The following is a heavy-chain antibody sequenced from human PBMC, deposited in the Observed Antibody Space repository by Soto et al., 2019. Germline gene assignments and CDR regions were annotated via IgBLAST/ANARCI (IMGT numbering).Heavy chain of an antibody. V-gene: IGHV1-69*06. CDR2: IIPIFGTA. CDR3: ARNDYVWGSYRLFDP. Sequence: ASVNVSCKASGGTFSSYAISWVRQAPGQGLEWMGGIIPIFGTANYAQKFQGRVTITADKSTSTAYMELSSLRSEDTAVYYCARNDYVWGSYRLFDPWGQGTLVTVSS. CDR1: GGTFSSYA. J-gene: IGHJ5*02. D-gene: IGHD3-16*02.